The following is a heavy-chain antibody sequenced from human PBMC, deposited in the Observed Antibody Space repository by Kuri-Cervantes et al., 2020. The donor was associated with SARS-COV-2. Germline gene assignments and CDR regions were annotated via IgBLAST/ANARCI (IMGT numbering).Heavy chain of an antibody. J-gene: IGHJ1*01. D-gene: IGHD1-26*01. CDR3: AKEMGATKYFQH. V-gene: IGHV3-30*18. CDR2: ISYDGKKK. CDR1: GFNFSRTD. Sequence: GESLKISCAASGFNFSRTDMHWVRQAPGKGLEWVAVISYDGKKKKCIGSGKGRFTISRDNSQNTLYLQMNSLRAEDTAVYYCAKEMGATKYFQHWGQGTLVTVSS.